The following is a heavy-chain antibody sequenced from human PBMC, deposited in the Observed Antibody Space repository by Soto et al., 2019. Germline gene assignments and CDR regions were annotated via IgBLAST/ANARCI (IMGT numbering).Heavy chain of an antibody. CDR2: INPSGGST. CDR1: GYTFTSYY. CDR3: ARDPGLPYDSSGYGAFDY. Sequence: ASVKVSCKASGYTFTSYYMHWVRQAPGQGLEWMGIINPSGGSTSYAQKFQGRVTMTRDTSTSTVYMELSSLRSEDTAVYYCARDPGLPYDSSGYGAFDYWGQGTLVTVSS. J-gene: IGHJ4*02. V-gene: IGHV1-46*01. D-gene: IGHD3-22*01.